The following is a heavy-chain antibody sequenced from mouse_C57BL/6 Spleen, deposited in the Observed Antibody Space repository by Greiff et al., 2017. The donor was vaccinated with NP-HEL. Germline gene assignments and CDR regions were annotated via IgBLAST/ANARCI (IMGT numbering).Heavy chain of an antibody. J-gene: IGHJ3*01. CDR3: ARDNDYDPFAY. CDR2: ISDGGSYT. V-gene: IGHV5-4*01. Sequence: EVNVVESGGGLVKPGGSLKLSCAASGFTFSSYAMSWVRQTPEKRLEWVATISDGGSYTYYPDNVKGRFTISRDNAKNNLYLQMSHLKSEDTAMYYCARDNDYDPFAYWGQGTLVTVSA. CDR1: GFTFSSYA. D-gene: IGHD2-4*01.